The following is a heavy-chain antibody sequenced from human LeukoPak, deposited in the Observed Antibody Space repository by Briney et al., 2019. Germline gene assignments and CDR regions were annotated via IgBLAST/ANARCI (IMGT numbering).Heavy chain of an antibody. J-gene: IGHJ6*02. Sequence: GGSLRLSCAASGFNFDEYGMSWVRQAPGKGLEWVSGINWSGGTTGYADSVKGRFTISRDNAKNSLYLQMNSLRAEDTALYHCARDPRYGGNVYYGTDVWGQGTTVTVSS. D-gene: IGHD4-23*01. V-gene: IGHV3-20*01. CDR3: ARDPRYGGNVYYGTDV. CDR2: INWSGGTT. CDR1: GFNFDEYG.